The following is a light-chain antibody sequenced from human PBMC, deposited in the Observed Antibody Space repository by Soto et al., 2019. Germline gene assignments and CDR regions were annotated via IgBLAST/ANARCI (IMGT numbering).Light chain of an antibody. J-gene: IGKJ4*01. Sequence: TNSLDTISLYQGERATLCSSRSQNVDSNYLAWYQQKPGQAPRIIIFGASGRATGIPDRFSGSGSGTDFTLTISSLEPEDVAVYYCQQRSNWPSLSFGGGT. CDR1: QNVDSNY. CDR2: GAS. CDR3: QQRSNWPSLS. V-gene: IGKV3D-20*02.